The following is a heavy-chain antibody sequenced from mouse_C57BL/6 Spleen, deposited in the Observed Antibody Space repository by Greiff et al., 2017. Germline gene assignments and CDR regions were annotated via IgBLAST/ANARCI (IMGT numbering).Heavy chain of an antibody. CDR1: GYSFTGYY. Sequence: VQLKESGPELVKPGASVKISCKASGYSFTGYYMHWVKQSHGNILDWIGYIYPYNGVSSYNQKFKGKATLTVDKSSSTDSLGRRSLTSEDSAVYYCARGDSNYPYWYFDVWGTGTTVTVSA. V-gene: IGHV1-31*01. CDR2: IYPYNGVS. CDR3: ARGDSNYPYWYFDV. J-gene: IGHJ1*03. D-gene: IGHD2-5*01.